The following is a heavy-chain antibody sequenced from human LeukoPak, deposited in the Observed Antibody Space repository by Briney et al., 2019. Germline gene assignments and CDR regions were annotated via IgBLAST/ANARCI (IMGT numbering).Heavy chain of an antibody. CDR1: GYSFTSYW. Sequence: GESLKICCKGSGYSFTSYWIGWVRQMPGKGLEWMGIIYPGDSDTRYSPSFQGQVTISADKSISTAYLQWSSLKASDTAMYYCARATPYYDILTGYYPGWFDPWGQGTLVTVSS. CDR3: ARATPYYDILTGYYPGWFDP. J-gene: IGHJ5*02. CDR2: IYPGDSDT. D-gene: IGHD3-9*01. V-gene: IGHV5-51*01.